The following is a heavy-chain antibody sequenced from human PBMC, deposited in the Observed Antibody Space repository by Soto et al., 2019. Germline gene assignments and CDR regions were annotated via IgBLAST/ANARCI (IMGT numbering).Heavy chain of an antibody. CDR2: ISAYNGNT. CDR1: GYTFTSYG. D-gene: IGHD3-22*01. J-gene: IGHJ4*02. V-gene: IGHV1-18*04. Sequence: QVPLVQSGAEVKKPGASVKVSCKASGYTFTSYGISWVRQAPGQGLEWMGWISAYNGNTNYAQKLQGRVTMTTDTSTSTAYMELRSLRSDDTAVYYCARDLSRPPPLYYYDSSGYHLDYWGQGTLVTVSS. CDR3: ARDLSRPPPLYYYDSSGYHLDY.